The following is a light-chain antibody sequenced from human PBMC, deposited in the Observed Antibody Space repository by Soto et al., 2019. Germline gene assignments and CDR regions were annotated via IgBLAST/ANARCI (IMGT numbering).Light chain of an antibody. CDR3: QKYNSAPRT. V-gene: IGKV1-27*01. CDR2: AAS. CDR1: QDISNY. Sequence: DIQMTQSPSSLSASVGDRVTITCRASQDISNYLAWYQQKPGKVPKLLIYAASTLQSGVPSRFSGSGSGTDFTLTISSLQPEDVATYYCQKYNSAPRTFGQGTEVEIK. J-gene: IGKJ1*01.